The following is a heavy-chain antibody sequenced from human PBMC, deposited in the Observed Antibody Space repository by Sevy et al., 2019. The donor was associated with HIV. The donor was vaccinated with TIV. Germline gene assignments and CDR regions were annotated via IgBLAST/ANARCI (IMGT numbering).Heavy chain of an antibody. V-gene: IGHV3-30*02. CDR3: AKNTAAAGAGGFDY. Sequence: GGSLRLSCAASRFIFNDYGMHWVRQAPGKGLEWVAFIQYDGSDKKYADSLRGRFTISRDNSKNMLFLQMSSLRSEDTAMYYCAKNTAAAGAGGFDYWGQGTLVTVSS. CDR1: RFIFNDYG. J-gene: IGHJ4*02. D-gene: IGHD6-13*01. CDR2: IQYDGSDK.